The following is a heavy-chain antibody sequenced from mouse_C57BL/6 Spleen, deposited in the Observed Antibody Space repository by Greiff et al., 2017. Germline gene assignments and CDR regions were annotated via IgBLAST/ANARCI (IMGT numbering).Heavy chain of an antibody. CDR2: INPSSGYT. CDR3: AKEVITTVVADYAMDY. D-gene: IGHD1-1*01. CDR1: GYTFTSYW. Sequence: VKLQESGAELAKPGASVKLSCKASGYTFTSYWMHWVKQRPGQGLEWIGYINPSSGYTKYNQKFKDKATLTADKSSSTAYMQLSSLTYEDSAVYYCAKEVITTVVADYAMDYWGQGTSVTVSS. V-gene: IGHV1-7*01. J-gene: IGHJ4*01.